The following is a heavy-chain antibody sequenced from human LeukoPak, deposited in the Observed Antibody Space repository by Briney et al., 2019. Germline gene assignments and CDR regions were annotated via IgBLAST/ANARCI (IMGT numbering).Heavy chain of an antibody. D-gene: IGHD6-19*01. Sequence: GGSLRLSCAASGFAFNRYIVQWVRQAPGKGLEWVAVISYDGSNKYYADSVKGRSTISRDNSKNTLYLEMNSLRAEDTAVYYCAKGVAGTHDAFDIWGQGTMVTVSS. V-gene: IGHV3-30-3*01. CDR3: AKGVAGTHDAFDI. J-gene: IGHJ3*02. CDR1: GFAFNRYI. CDR2: ISYDGSNK.